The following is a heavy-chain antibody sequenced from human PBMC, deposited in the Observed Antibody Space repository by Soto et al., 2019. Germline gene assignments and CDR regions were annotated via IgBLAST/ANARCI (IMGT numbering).Heavy chain of an antibody. CDR3: TRSTNWNYEYYFDY. Sequence: SGPTLVNPEQTLILTCAFSGFSLSRKGMSVSWIRQPPGKALEFLALIDWEEEKFYSPSLRTRLTVSKDTSKSQVVLTLTNVDPVDTATXYCTRSTNWNYEYYFDYWGQGTLVTVSS. CDR1: GFSLSRKGMS. D-gene: IGHD1-7*01. J-gene: IGHJ4*02. V-gene: IGHV2-70*01. CDR2: IDWEEEK.